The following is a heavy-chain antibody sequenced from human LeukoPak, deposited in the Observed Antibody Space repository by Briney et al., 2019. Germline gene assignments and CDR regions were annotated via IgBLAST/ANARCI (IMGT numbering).Heavy chain of an antibody. D-gene: IGHD3-10*01. CDR2: ISGSGGST. Sequence: GGTLRLSCAASGVTFSSYGMSWVRQAPGKGLEWVSAISGSGGSTYYADSVKGRFTISRDNSKNTLYLQMNSLRAEDTAVYYCAKRIVMDYGSGSYYIDPFDYWGQGTLVTVSS. CDR1: GVTFSSYG. V-gene: IGHV3-23*01. J-gene: IGHJ4*02. CDR3: AKRIVMDYGSGSYYIDPFDY.